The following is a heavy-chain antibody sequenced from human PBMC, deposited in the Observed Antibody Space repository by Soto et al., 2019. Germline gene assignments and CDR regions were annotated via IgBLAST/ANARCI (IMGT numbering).Heavy chain of an antibody. CDR3: AKTITTYSGDSRGRGALVDY. V-gene: IGHV3-30*18. CDR1: GFTFSAYG. D-gene: IGHD3-22*01. CDR2: ISSDGKSE. J-gene: IGHJ4*02. Sequence: GGSLRLSCAASGFTFSAYGMHWVRQPPGKGLEWVAVISSDGKSEHYADPVKGRFSISRDNSKNTLSLQMNSLRVEDTAVYYCAKTITTYSGDSRGRGALVDYWGQGTLVTVSS.